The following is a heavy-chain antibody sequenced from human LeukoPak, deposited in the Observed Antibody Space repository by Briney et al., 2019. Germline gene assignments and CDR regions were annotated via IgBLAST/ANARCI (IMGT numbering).Heavy chain of an antibody. CDR2: MNPNSGGT. Sequence: ASVKVSCKPSGYTFTRYYMHWVRQAPGQGLGWMGWMNPNSGGTNYAQKFQGRVTMTRDTSISTAYMELRSLRSDDTAVYYCPRGPNVLLWFWDLFDLDYWGQGTLVTVSS. CDR1: GYTFTRYY. CDR3: PRGPNVLLWFWDLFDLDY. D-gene: IGHD3-10*01. J-gene: IGHJ4*02. V-gene: IGHV1-2*02.